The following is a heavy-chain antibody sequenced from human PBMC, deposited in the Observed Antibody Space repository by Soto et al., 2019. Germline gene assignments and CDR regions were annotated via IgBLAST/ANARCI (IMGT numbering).Heavy chain of an antibody. D-gene: IGHD3-9*01. CDR3: AKAPYYDILTGYYRTDYYMDV. V-gene: IGHV3-23*01. CDR2: ISGSGGST. CDR1: GFTFSSYA. Sequence: GGSLRLSCAASGFTFSSYAMSWVRQAPGKGLEWVSAISGSGGSTYYADSVKGRFTISRDNSKNTLYLQMNSLRAEDTAVYYCAKAPYYDILTGYYRTDYYMDVWGKGTTVTVSS. J-gene: IGHJ6*03.